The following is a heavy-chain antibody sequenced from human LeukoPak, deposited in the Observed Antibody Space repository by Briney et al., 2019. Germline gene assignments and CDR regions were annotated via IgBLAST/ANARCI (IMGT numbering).Heavy chain of an antibody. D-gene: IGHD5-12*01. Sequence: PGGSLRLSCAASGLTFSNYNMNWVRQAPGKGLEWVSSISSSSAYTYYADSVKGRFTISRDNAKNSLYLQMNSLRAEDTAVYYCARAVVATAVYYFDYWGQGTLVTVSS. CDR2: ISSSSAYT. CDR3: ARAVVATAVYYFDY. J-gene: IGHJ4*02. CDR1: GLTFSNYN. V-gene: IGHV3-21*01.